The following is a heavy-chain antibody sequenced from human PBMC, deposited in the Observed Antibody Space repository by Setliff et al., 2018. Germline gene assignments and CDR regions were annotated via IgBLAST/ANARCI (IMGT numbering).Heavy chain of an antibody. CDR3: ARVSMVIAIRNAFDI. V-gene: IGHV4-61*09. D-gene: IGHD2-21*01. CDR2: IYTGGST. CDR1: GDSISSGTYY. Sequence: SETLSLTCTVSGDSISSGTYYWSYWTWIRQPAGKGLEWIGHIYTGGSTNYNPSLKSRVTMSVDTSKNQFSLRLSSVTAADTAVYYCARVSMVIAIRNAFDIWGQGTMVTVSS. J-gene: IGHJ3*02.